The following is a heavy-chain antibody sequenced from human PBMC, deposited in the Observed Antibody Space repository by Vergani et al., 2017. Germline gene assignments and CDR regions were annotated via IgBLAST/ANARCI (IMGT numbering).Heavy chain of an antibody. J-gene: IGHJ4*02. Sequence: QVQLVESGGGVVQPGRSLRLSCAASGFTFSSYAMHWVRQAPGKGLEWVAVISYDGSNKYYADSVKGRFTISRDNYKNTLYLQMNSLRAEDTAVYYCARGVGGYWTTVTPGDYWGQGTLVTVSS. CDR1: GFTFSSYA. CDR2: ISYDGSNK. V-gene: IGHV3-30*01. D-gene: IGHD4-17*01. CDR3: ARGVGGYWTTVTPGDY.